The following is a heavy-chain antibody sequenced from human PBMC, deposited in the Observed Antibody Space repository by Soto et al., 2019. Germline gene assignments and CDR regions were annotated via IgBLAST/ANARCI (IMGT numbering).Heavy chain of an antibody. D-gene: IGHD3-10*01. J-gene: IGHJ6*03. CDR2: IYYSGST. CDR1: GGSISSYY. CDR3: ARLARSWEEPYYYYMDV. V-gene: IGHV4-59*01. Sequence: QVQLQESGPGLVKPSETLSLTCTVSGGSISSYYWSWIRQPPGKGLEWIGYIYYSGSTNYNPSLNSRVTISVDTSKNQFSLKLSSVTAADTAVYYCARLARSWEEPYYYYMDVWGKGTTVTVSS.